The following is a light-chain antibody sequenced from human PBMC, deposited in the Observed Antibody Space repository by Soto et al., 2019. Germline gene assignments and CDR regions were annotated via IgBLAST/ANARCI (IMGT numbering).Light chain of an antibody. CDR2: GAS. V-gene: IGKV3-20*01. CDR1: QSVSSSY. Sequence: RVWTQSPGTLSLSPGERATLSCRASQSVSSSYLAWYQQKPGQAPRLLIYGASSRAIGIPDRFSGSGSGTDFTLTISRLEPEDFAVYYCQQYGSSPLTFGPGTKVDIK. CDR3: QQYGSSPLT. J-gene: IGKJ3*01.